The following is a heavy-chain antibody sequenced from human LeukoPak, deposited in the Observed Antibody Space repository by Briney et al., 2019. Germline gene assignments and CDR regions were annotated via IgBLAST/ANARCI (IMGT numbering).Heavy chain of an antibody. CDR1: GFTFSGYG. V-gene: IGHV3-23*01. J-gene: IGHJ5*02. Sequence: GGSLRLSCAASGFTFSGYGMSWVRQAPGKGLEWVSAISGSGGSTYYADSVKGRFTISRDNSKNTLYLQMNSLRAEDTAVYYCAKDRELLWFGEYLYRWFDPWGQGTLVTVSS. D-gene: IGHD3-10*01. CDR2: ISGSGGST. CDR3: AKDRELLWFGEYLYRWFDP.